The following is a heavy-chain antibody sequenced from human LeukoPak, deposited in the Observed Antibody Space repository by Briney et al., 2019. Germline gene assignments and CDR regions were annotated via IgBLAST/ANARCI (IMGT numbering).Heavy chain of an antibody. CDR2: ISYSGST. V-gene: IGHV4-59*01. J-gene: IGHJ4*02. CDR1: GDSISIYY. D-gene: IGHD6-19*01. Sequence: NPSETLSLTCIVSGDSISIYYWSWIRQPPGKGLEWIGYISYSGSTNYNPSLKSRVTISVDTSKNQFSLNLTSVTAADTAMYYCARWSLRSSGWYFDYWGQGTLVTVSS. CDR3: ARWSLRSSGWYFDY.